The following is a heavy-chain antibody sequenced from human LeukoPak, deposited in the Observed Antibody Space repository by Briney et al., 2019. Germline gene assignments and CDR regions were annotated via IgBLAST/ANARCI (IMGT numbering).Heavy chain of an antibody. CDR3: ARGDYYDSSGYYVDY. D-gene: IGHD3-22*01. J-gene: IGHJ4*02. Sequence: KPSETLSLTCAVYGGSFSGYYWSWIRQPPGKGLDPPREINHSGSTNYNPSLKSRVTISVGTSKNQFSLKLSSATAADTAVYYCARGDYYDSSGYYVDYWGQGTLVTVSS. CDR2: INHSGST. V-gene: IGHV4-34*01. CDR1: GGSFSGYY.